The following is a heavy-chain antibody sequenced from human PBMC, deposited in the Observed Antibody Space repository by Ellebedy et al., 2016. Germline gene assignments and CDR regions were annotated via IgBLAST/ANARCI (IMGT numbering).Heavy chain of an antibody. V-gene: IGHV3-15*07. CDR3: TTGDYYEY. CDR2: IKSQAGGGTI. Sequence: GVSLKISXAASGFNFSGFAMHWVRQTPGKGLEWVGRIKSQAGGGTIDYAALVKDRFTLSRDESKNMLFLQLNTLRPEDTGVYYCTTGDYYEYWGQGTLVTVSS. J-gene: IGHJ4*02. CDR1: GFNFSGFA.